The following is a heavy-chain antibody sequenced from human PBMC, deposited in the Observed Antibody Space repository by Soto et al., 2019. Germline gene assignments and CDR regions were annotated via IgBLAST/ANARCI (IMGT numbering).Heavy chain of an antibody. D-gene: IGHD3-3*01. J-gene: IGHJ4*02. CDR3: AVVRDFWSG. CDR2: IDNDGRST. V-gene: IGHV3-74*01. Sequence: EVQLVESGGGLVQPGGSLRLSCAASGFSFSGYGMNWVRQAPGKGLVWVAHIDNDGRSTTYADSVKGRFTISRDNAKNTLYLQMNSLRAEDTAVYYCAVVRDFWSGWGQGTLVTISS. CDR1: GFSFSGYG.